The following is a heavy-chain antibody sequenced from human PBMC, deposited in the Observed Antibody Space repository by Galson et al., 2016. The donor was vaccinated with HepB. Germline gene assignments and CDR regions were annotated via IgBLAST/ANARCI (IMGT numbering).Heavy chain of an antibody. D-gene: IGHD2-8*01. CDR3: VRGFRSNSFDV. J-gene: IGHJ3*01. CDR2: IGSTTSPI. V-gene: IGHV3-48*02. Sequence: SLRLSCAASGFTFTTFSMSWVRQSPGRGLEWVSFIGSTTSPIYYADFVKGRFTVSRDNAQRSLYLQMNSLRDDDTAVYYCVRGFRSNSFDVWGQGTRITASA. CDR1: GFTFTTFS.